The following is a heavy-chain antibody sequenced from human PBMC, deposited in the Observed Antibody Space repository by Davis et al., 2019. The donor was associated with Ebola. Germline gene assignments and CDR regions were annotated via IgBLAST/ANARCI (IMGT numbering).Heavy chain of an antibody. CDR1: GGSFSGYY. D-gene: IGHD3-10*01. Sequence: SETLSLTCAVYGGSFSGYYWSWIRQPPGKGLEWIGEINHSGSTNYNPSLKSRVTISVDTSKNQFSLKLSSVTAADTAVYYCARGRMYYYGSGSYYKYWGQGTLVTVSS. V-gene: IGHV4-34*01. CDR2: INHSGST. J-gene: IGHJ4*02. CDR3: ARGRMYYYGSGSYYKY.